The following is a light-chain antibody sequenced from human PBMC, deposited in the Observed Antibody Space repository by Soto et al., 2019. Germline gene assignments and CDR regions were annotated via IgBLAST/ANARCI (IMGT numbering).Light chain of an antibody. CDR3: QQYNNWPQT. CDR1: QSVSSN. V-gene: IGKV3-15*01. CDR2: GAS. Sequence: EIVMTQSPATLSVSPGERATLSCRASQSVSSNLAWYQQTPGQAPRLLIYGASTRATGIPARFSGSGSGTEFTLTISSLQSADFAVYYCQQYNNWPQTFGQGTKVEIK. J-gene: IGKJ1*01.